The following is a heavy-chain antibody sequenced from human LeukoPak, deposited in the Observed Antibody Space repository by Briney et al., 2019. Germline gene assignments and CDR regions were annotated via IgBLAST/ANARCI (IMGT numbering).Heavy chain of an antibody. V-gene: IGHV3-48*03. D-gene: IGHD3/OR15-3a*01. J-gene: IGHJ4*02. CDR3: ARDRNDFIDY. CDR1: GFTFSSYE. CDR2: ISSSGSTI. Sequence: PGGSLRLSCAASGFTFSSYEINWLRQAPGKGLEWVSYISSSGSTIYYADSVKGRFTISRDNAKNSLYLQMNSLRAEDTAVYYCARDRNDFIDYWGQGTLVTVSS.